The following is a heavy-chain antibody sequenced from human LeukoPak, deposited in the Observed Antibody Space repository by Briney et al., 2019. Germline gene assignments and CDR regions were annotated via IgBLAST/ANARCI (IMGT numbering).Heavy chain of an antibody. J-gene: IGHJ3*02. CDR2: ISGGGGST. V-gene: IGHV3-23*01. D-gene: IGHD3-10*01. CDR1: GFTFSSYA. CDR3: AVYYGSVMGAFDI. Sequence: DPGGSLRLSCAASGFTFSSYAMSWVRRAPGEGLEWVSAISGGGGSTYYADSVKGRFTISRDNSKNTLYLQMNSMRAEDTAVYYCAVYYGSVMGAFDIWGQGTMVTVSS.